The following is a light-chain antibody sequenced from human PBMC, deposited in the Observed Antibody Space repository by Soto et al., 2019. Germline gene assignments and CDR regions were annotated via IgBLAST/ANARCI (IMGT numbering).Light chain of an antibody. CDR1: QGISSF. Sequence: DIQLTQSPSFLSASVGDRVTITCRASQGISSFLAWYQEKPGEAPKLLIYDASTLQRGVPSRFSGSGSGTEFTLTISSLQPEDFATYYCQQLDSYPITFGQGTRLEIK. V-gene: IGKV1-9*01. CDR3: QQLDSYPIT. J-gene: IGKJ5*01. CDR2: DAS.